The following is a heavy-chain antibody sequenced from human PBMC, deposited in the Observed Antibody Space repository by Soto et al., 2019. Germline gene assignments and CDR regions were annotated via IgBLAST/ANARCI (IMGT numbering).Heavy chain of an antibody. J-gene: IGHJ4*02. V-gene: IGHV4-4*02. CDR2: TFETGSP. D-gene: IGHD3-10*01. CDR1: GGSIINNKL. CDR3: ARCNHYVSGNYYYGAFAF. Sequence: PSETLSLTCVVSGGSIINNKLWSWVRQSPGKGLEWIGETFETGSPHYNPSLKGRVTISLDTSNNQFSLTLKSMTAADTAIYYCARCNHYVSGNYYYGAFAFWGQGILVTVSS.